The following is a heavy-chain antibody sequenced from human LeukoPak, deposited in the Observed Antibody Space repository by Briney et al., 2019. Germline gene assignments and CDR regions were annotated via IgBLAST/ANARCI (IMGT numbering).Heavy chain of an antibody. J-gene: IGHJ5*02. V-gene: IGHV1-2*02. D-gene: IGHD4-17*01. CDR3: AREGYDGDDVKWFDP. CDR2: INPNSGGT. Sequence: ASVKVSCKASGYAFTGYYMHWVRQAGGQGLEWMGWINPNSGGTNYAQKFQGRVNMTRDTSISTAYMELSRLRSDDTAVYYCAREGYDGDDVKWFDPWGQGTLVTVSS. CDR1: GYAFTGYY.